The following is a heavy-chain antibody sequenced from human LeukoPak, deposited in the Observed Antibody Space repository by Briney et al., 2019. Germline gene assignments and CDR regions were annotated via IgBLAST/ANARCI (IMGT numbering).Heavy chain of an antibody. V-gene: IGHV3-13*04. Sequence: PGGSLRLSCAASGFTFSSYAMHWVRQPRGKGLEWVSAIGTAGATSYPASLKGRFTTSTENTKNSLHLQMNSLRAGDTAAYYYLRGTGYSAYDYDFDYWGQGTLVTVSS. D-gene: IGHD5-12*01. CDR2: IGTAGAT. CDR1: GFTFSSYA. J-gene: IGHJ4*02. CDR3: LRGTGYSAYDYDFDY.